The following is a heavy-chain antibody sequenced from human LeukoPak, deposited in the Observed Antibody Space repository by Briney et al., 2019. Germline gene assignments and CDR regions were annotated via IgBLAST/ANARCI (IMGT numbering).Heavy chain of an antibody. Sequence: SVKVSCKASGGTFSSYAISWVRQAPGQGLEWMGRIIPIIGTANYAQKFQGRVTITTDESTSTAYMELSSLRSEDTAVYYCARGVPPNYYDFWSGYALFDYWGQGTLVTVSS. V-gene: IGHV1-69*05. J-gene: IGHJ4*02. D-gene: IGHD3-3*01. CDR3: ARGVPPNYYDFWSGYALFDY. CDR2: IIPIIGTA. CDR1: GGTFSSYA.